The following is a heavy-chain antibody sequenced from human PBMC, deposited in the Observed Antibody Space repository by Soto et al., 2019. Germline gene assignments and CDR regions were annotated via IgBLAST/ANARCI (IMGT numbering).Heavy chain of an antibody. CDR1: GFTFSSYG. CDR3: AKDALWFGELSYLDC. Sequence: GGSLRLSCAASGFTFSSYGMHWVRQAPGKGLEWVAVISYDGSNKYYADSVKGRFTISRDNSKNTLYLQMNSLRAEDTAVYYCAKDALWFGELSYLDCWGQGTLVTVSS. D-gene: IGHD3-10*01. CDR2: ISYDGSNK. J-gene: IGHJ4*02. V-gene: IGHV3-30*18.